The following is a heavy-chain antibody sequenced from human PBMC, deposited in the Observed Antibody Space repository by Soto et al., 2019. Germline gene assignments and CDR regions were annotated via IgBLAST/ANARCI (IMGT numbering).Heavy chain of an antibody. J-gene: IGHJ3*02. Sequence: ASVKVSCKASGYTFTSYAMHWVRQAPGQRLEWMGWINAGNGNTKYSQKFQGRVTITRGTSASTAYMELSSLRSEDTAVYYCARVPTNIAAAGPDGDAFDIWGQGTMVTVSS. CDR3: ARVPTNIAAAGPDGDAFDI. CDR1: GYTFTSYA. V-gene: IGHV1-3*01. D-gene: IGHD6-13*01. CDR2: INAGNGNT.